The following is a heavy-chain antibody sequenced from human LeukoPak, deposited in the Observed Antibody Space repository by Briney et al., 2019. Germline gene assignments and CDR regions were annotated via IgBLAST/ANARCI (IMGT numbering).Heavy chain of an antibody. V-gene: IGHV4-59*08. CDR1: GGSISSYY. CDR3: ARDQGGSGSYYLDAFDI. Sequence: TSETLSLTCTVSGGSISSYYWSWIRQPPGKGLEWIGYIYYSGSTNYNPSLKSRVTISVDTSKNQFSLKLSSVTAADTAVYYCARDQGGSGSYYLDAFDIWGQGTMVTVSS. D-gene: IGHD3-10*01. J-gene: IGHJ3*02. CDR2: IYYSGST.